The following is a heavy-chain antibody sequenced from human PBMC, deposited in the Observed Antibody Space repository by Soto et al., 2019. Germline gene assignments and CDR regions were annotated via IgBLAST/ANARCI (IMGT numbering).Heavy chain of an antibody. CDR1: GGTFSSYT. Sequence: QVQLVQSGAEVKKPGSSVKVSCKASGGTFSSYTISWVRQAPGQGLEWMGRIIPILGIANYAQKFQGRVTITADKSTSTDYMELSSLRAEDAAVYYCARVQSNGAVPAAYAFDIWGQGTMVTVSS. D-gene: IGHD2-2*01. J-gene: IGHJ3*02. CDR2: IIPILGIA. V-gene: IGHV1-69*02. CDR3: ARVQSNGAVPAAYAFDI.